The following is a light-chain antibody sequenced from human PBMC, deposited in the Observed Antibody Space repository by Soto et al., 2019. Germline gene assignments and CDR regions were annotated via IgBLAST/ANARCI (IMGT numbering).Light chain of an antibody. J-gene: IGKJ2*01. CDR3: QQYGDSRT. V-gene: IGKV3-20*01. CDR1: QSVSSIY. Sequence: EIVLTPSPGTLSLSPGERATLSCRASQSVSSIYLAWYQQKAGQAPRLLIYGASSMATGIPDRFRGMGSGTGFTLTNNRLEPEDFSIYYLQQYGDSRTFGQGTQLEIK. CDR2: GAS.